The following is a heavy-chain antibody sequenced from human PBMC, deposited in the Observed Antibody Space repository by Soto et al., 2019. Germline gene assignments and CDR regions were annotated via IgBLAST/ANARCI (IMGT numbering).Heavy chain of an antibody. J-gene: IGHJ4*02. V-gene: IGHV1-3*01. Sequence: GASVKVYCKASGYTFTSYAMHWVRQAPGQRLEWMGWINAGNGNTKYSQKFQGRVTITRDTSASTAYMELRSLRSDDTAIYYCARVNVLRLSGGWPSPVYWGQGTLVTVSS. CDR3: ARVNVLRLSGGWPSPVY. D-gene: IGHD6-19*01. CDR1: GYTFTSYA. CDR2: INAGNGNT.